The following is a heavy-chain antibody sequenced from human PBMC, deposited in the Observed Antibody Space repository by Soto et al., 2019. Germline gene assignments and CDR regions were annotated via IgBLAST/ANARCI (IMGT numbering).Heavy chain of an antibody. D-gene: IGHD2-15*01. CDR3: ARTKCSGGSCYSWSLDY. V-gene: IGHV4-31*03. Sequence: SETLFLTCTVSGGSITTGGYYWSWIRQLPGKGLEWIGHRYYSESTYYNPSLKSRVSISLDTSKNQFSLKLSFVTAADTAMYYCARTKCSGGSCYSWSLDYWGQGTPVTVSS. CDR2: RYYSEST. CDR1: GGSITTGGYY. J-gene: IGHJ4*02.